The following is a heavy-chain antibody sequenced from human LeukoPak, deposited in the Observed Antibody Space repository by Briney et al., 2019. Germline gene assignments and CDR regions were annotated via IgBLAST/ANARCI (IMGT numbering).Heavy chain of an antibody. CDR2: ISFDGSNE. CDR3: AREEHDYVWGSYRYYYYYGIDV. D-gene: IGHD3-16*02. V-gene: IGHV3-30*03. CDR1: GYTFSSYG. Sequence: GGSLRLSCAASGYTFSSYGMHWVRQSPGRGLEWVSFISFDGSNEFYADSLKGRFTISRDNSKDTLYLQMDSLRAEDTALYYCAREEHDYVWGSYRYYYYYGIDVWGQGTTVTVSS. J-gene: IGHJ6*02.